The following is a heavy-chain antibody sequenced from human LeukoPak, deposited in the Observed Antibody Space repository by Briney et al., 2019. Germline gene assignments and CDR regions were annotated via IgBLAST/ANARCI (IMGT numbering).Heavy chain of an antibody. D-gene: IGHD5-18*01. CDR3: ARLGLPRSWFDP. V-gene: IGHV4-39*07. CDR2: IYYSGST. CDR1: GGSISSSNYY. J-gene: IGHJ5*02. Sequence: SETLSLTCAVSGGSISSSNYYWGWIRQPPGKGLEWIGSIYYSGSTYYNPSLKSRVTISADTSKNQFSLKLSSVTAADTAVYYCARLGLPRSWFDPWGQGTLVTVSS.